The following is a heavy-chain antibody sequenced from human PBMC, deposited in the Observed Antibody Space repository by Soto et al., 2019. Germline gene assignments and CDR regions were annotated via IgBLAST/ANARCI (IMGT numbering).Heavy chain of an antibody. CDR1: GFTFSSYS. Sequence: EVQLVESGGGLVKPGGSLRLSCAASGFTFSSYSMNWVRQAPGKGLEWVSSISSSSSYIYYADSVKGRFTISRDNAKNSLYLQMNSLRAEDTAVYYWARACTVSRGEGAGYWGQGTLVTVSS. D-gene: IGHD1-26*01. CDR2: ISSSSSYI. J-gene: IGHJ4*02. V-gene: IGHV3-21*01. CDR3: ARACTVSRGEGAGY.